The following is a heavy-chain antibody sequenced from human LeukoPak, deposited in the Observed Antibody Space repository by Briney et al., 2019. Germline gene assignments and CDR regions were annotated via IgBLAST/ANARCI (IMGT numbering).Heavy chain of an antibody. D-gene: IGHD1-14*01. CDR1: GYTLAELS. CDR2: FDPEDGET. CDR3: ARTLRRYNWFDP. Sequence: ASVKVSCKVSGYTLAELSMHWVRQAPAKGLEWMGGFDPEDGETIYAQKFQGRVTMTEDTSTDTAYMELSSLRSEDTAVYYCARTLRRYNWFDPWGQGTLVTVSS. V-gene: IGHV1-24*01. J-gene: IGHJ5*02.